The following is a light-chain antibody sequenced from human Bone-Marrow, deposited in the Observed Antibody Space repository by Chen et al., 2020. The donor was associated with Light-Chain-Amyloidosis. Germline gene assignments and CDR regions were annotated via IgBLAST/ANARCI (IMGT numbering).Light chain of an antibody. V-gene: IGLV3-21*02. CDR3: QVWDRSSDRPV. J-gene: IGLJ3*02. CDR1: NIGSTS. Sequence: SYVLTQPSSVSVAPGQTATIACGGNNIGSTSVHWYQQTPGQAPLLVVYDDSDRPSGIPERLSGSNSGNTATLNISRVEVGDEADYYCQVWDRSSDRPVFGGGTKLTVL. CDR2: DDS.